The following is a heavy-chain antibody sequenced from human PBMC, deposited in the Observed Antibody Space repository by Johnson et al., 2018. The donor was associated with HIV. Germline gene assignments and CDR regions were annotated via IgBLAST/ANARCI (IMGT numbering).Heavy chain of an antibody. CDR1: GFTVSSNY. J-gene: IGHJ3*02. D-gene: IGHD5-18*01. CDR2: IKQDGSEK. CDR3: ASPYSYGLDDAFDI. V-gene: IGHV3-7*03. Sequence: VQLVESGGGLVQPGGSLRLSCAASGFTVSSNYMSWIRKAPGKGLEWVANIKQDGSEKTYVDSVKGRFTISRDNAKKSLYLQMNSLRAEDTAVYYCASPYSYGLDDAFDIWGQGTMVTVSS.